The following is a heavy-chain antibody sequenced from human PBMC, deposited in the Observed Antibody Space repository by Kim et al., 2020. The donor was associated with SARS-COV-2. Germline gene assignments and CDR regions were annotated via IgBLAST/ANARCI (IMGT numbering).Heavy chain of an antibody. Sequence: GGSLRLSCAASGFTFSSYGMHWVRQAPGKGLEWVAVIWYDGSNKYYADSVKGRFTISRDNSKNTLYLQMNSLRAEDTAVYYCARDLAAPIRYYYGMDVWGQGTTVTVSS. V-gene: IGHV3-33*01. D-gene: IGHD6-13*01. CDR1: GFTFSSYG. J-gene: IGHJ6*02. CDR2: IWYDGSNK. CDR3: ARDLAAPIRYYYGMDV.